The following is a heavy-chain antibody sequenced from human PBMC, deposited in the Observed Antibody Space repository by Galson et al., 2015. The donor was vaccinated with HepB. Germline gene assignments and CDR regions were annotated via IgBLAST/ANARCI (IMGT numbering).Heavy chain of an antibody. CDR1: GYRFTTYW. D-gene: IGHD2-2*01. V-gene: IGHV5-51*01. J-gene: IGHJ4*02. Sequence: QSGAEVKKPGQSLKISCKASGYRFTTYWIGWVRQMPGKGLEWMGFIYPGDSDTRYSPSFQGQVTMSAHNAINTAYLQWDCLRASDTAIYYCARHYYCNSTICDNHFDYWGRGTPVTVSP. CDR2: IYPGDSDT. CDR3: ARHYYCNSTICDNHFDY.